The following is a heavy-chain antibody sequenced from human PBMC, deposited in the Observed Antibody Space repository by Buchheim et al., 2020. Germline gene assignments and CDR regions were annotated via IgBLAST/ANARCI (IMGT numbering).Heavy chain of an antibody. Sequence: EVQLVESGGGLVQPGGSLRLSCAASGFTFSSYSMNWVRQAPGKGLEWVSYISSSSSTIYYADSVKGRFTISRDNAKTSLYLQMNSLRAEDTAVYYCASEYCGGDCYVDYWGQGTL. V-gene: IGHV3-48*01. CDR3: ASEYCGGDCYVDY. CDR2: ISSSSSTI. CDR1: GFTFSSYS. D-gene: IGHD2-21*02. J-gene: IGHJ4*02.